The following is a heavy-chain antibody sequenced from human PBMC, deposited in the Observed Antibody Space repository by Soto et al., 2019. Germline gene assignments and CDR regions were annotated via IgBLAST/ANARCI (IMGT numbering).Heavy chain of an antibody. D-gene: IGHD2-2*02. J-gene: IGHJ4*02. CDR3: ARGGQYRYFDY. CDR2: ISPYNGDT. CDR1: GYTFTLFG. Sequence: QAQLVQSGAEMKKPGASVKVSCKATGYTFTLFGITWVRQAPGQGLEWMGWISPYNGDTKYAEKLEGRVTLTTDTSTDTAYMELTSLTSDDTAEYYCARGGQYRYFDYWGQGTLVTVSS. V-gene: IGHV1-18*01.